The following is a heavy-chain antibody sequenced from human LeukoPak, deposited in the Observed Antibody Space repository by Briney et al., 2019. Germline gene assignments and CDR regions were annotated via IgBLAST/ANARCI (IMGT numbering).Heavy chain of an antibody. D-gene: IGHD7-27*01. CDR1: GFTVSSNY. J-gene: IGHJ4*02. Sequence: GGSLRPSCAASGFTVSSNYMSWVRQAPGKGLEWVSVIYSGGSTYYADSVKGRFTISRDNSKNTLHLQMNSLRAEDTAVYYCARAPGDRGYWGQGTLVTVSS. CDR2: IYSGGST. V-gene: IGHV3-53*01. CDR3: ARAPGDRGY.